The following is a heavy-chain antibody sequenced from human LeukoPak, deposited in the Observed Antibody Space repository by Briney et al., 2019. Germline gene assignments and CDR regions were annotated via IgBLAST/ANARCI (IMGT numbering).Heavy chain of an antibody. CDR2: IDPNSGGT. Sequence: GASVKVSCKASGYTFTSYGISWVRQAPGQGLEWMGWIDPNSGGTNYAQKFQGWVTMTRDTSISTAYMELSRLGSDDTAVYYCARGECASSTSCPPGGYWGQGTLVTVSS. J-gene: IGHJ4*02. CDR1: GYTFTSYG. V-gene: IGHV1-2*04. CDR3: ARGECASSTSCPPGGY. D-gene: IGHD2-2*01.